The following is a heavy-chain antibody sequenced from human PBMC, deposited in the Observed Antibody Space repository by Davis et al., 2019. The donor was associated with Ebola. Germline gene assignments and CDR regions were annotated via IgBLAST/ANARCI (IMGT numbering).Heavy chain of an antibody. Sequence: PSETLSLTCTVSGGSISSYYWSWIRQPPGKGLEWIGYIYYSGSTNYNPSLKSRVTISVDTSKNQFSLKLSSVTAADTAVYYCARPSGYDRDAFDIWGQGTMVTVSS. D-gene: IGHD3-22*01. J-gene: IGHJ3*02. CDR2: IYYSGST. CDR3: ARPSGYDRDAFDI. CDR1: GGSISSYY. V-gene: IGHV4-59*01.